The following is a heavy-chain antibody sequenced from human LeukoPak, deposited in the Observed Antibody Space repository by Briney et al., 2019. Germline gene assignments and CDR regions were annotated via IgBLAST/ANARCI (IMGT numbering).Heavy chain of an antibody. CDR1: GVSFSGYY. J-gene: IGHJ4*02. V-gene: IGHV4-34*01. CDR3: ARGSLSRLLWFGELYLDY. Sequence: PSETLSLTCAVYGVSFSGYYWSWIRQPPGKGLEWIGEINHSGSTNYNPSLKSRVTISVDTSKNQFSLKLSSVTAADTAVYYCARGSLSRLLWFGELYLDYWGQGTLVTVSS. CDR2: INHSGST. D-gene: IGHD3-10*01.